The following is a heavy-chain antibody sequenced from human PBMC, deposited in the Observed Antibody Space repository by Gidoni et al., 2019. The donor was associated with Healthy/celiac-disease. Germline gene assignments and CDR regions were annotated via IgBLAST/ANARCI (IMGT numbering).Heavy chain of an antibody. Sequence: QVQLQESAPGLVKPSETLSLTCNVPGGPASRGSYYWSWIRQPPGKGLEWIWYIYYIGSTNYHPSLKSRVAISVDTSKNQCSLKLSSVTAADTAVYYCARDRLRSGDFDIWGQGTIVTVSS. V-gene: IGHV4-61*01. CDR2: IYYIGST. J-gene: IGHJ3*02. CDR3: ARDRLRSGDFDI. D-gene: IGHD2-21*01. CDR1: GGPASRGSYY.